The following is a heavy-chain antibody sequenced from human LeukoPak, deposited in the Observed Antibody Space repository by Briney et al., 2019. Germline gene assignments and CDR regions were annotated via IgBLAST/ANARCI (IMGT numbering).Heavy chain of an antibody. CDR3: AKDRYYGSGSLAH. J-gene: IGHJ3*01. CDR1: GFTFGSYG. CDR2: IRFDGSNK. Sequence: GGSLRLSCVGSGFTFGSYGMHWVRQAPGKGLEGVAFIRFDGSNKFYSESVKGRFTISRDDSKNTLSLQMNSLRAEDTAVYFCAKDRYYGSGSLAHWGQGTMVTVSS. V-gene: IGHV3-30*02. D-gene: IGHD3-10*01.